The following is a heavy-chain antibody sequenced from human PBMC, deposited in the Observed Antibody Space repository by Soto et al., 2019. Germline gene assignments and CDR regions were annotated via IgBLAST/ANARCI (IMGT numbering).Heavy chain of an antibody. D-gene: IGHD6-13*01. CDR1: GFTFDDYA. J-gene: IGHJ4*02. Sequence: GGYLRLSCAASGFTFDDYAMHWVRQAPGKGLEWVSGISWNSGSIGYADSVKGRFTISRDNAKNSLYLQMNSLRAEDTALYYCAKDIIHRQQLDMEDYWGQGNLVTVSS. CDR2: ISWNSGSI. CDR3: AKDIIHRQQLDMEDY. V-gene: IGHV3-9*01.